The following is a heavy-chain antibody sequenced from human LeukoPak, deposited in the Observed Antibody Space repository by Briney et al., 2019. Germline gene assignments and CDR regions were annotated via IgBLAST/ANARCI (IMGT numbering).Heavy chain of an antibody. CDR2: IYTSGST. J-gene: IGHJ6*03. V-gene: IGHV4-4*07. CDR3: ARVVDTAMAVGYYDYMDV. CDR1: GGSISSYY. D-gene: IGHD5-18*01. Sequence: SETLSLTCTVSGGSISSYYWSWIRQPAGKGLEWIGRIYTSGSTNYNPSLKSRVTMSVDTSKNQFSLKLSSVTAADTAVYYCARVVDTAMAVGYYDYMDVWGKGTTVTVSS.